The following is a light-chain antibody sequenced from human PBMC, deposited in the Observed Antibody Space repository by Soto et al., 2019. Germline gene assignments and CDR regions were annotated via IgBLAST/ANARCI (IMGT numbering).Light chain of an antibody. V-gene: IGLV2-11*01. CDR2: DVY. J-gene: IGLJ3*02. Sequence: QSVLTQPRSVSGSPGQSLTISCTGSSSDVGGYDYVSWYQHHPGKAPKLIIYDVYKRPSGVPGRVSGSKSGNTASLTISGLQAEDEADYHCSSEAASHTVVFGGGTKVTVL. CDR3: SSEAASHTVV. CDR1: SSDVGGYDY.